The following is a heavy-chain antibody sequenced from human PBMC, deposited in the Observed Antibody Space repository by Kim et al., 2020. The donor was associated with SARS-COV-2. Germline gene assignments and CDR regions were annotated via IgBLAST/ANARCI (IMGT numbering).Heavy chain of an antibody. CDR2: INPNSGGT. CDR3: ARARIAVAGTSSNTKRSRGDWFDP. CDR1: GYTFTGYY. Sequence: ASVKVSCKASGYTFTGYYMHWVRQAPGQGLEWMGWINPNSGGTNYAQKFQGRVTMTRDTSISTAYMELSRLRSDDTAVYYCARARIAVAGTSSNTKRSRGDWFDPWGQGTLVTVSS. V-gene: IGHV1-2*02. J-gene: IGHJ5*02. D-gene: IGHD6-19*01.